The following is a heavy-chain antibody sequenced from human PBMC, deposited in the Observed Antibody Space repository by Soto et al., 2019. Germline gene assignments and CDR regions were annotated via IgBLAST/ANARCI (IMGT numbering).Heavy chain of an antibody. V-gene: IGHV3-23*01. J-gene: IGHJ4*02. CDR1: GFTFSSYA. D-gene: IGHD2-21*02. CDR3: AKDTIAYCGGDCYSFFDY. Sequence: PGGSLRLSCAASGFTFSSYAMSWVRQAPGKGLEWVSAISGSGGSTYYADSVKGRFTISRDNSKNTLYLQMNSLRAEDTAVYYCAKDTIAYCGGDCYSFFDYWGQGTLVTVSS. CDR2: ISGSGGST.